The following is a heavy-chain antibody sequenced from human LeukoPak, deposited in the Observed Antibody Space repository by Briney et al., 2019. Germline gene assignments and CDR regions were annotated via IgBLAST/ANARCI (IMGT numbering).Heavy chain of an antibody. Sequence: PGRSLRLSCAASGLTFDEYTMHCVRQAPGEGVGRVSGMSWNSGSIGYADSVKGRFTISRDNAKNSLYLQMNSLRAEDTALYYCAKDMEHIVVVPAPDYWGQGTLVTVSS. D-gene: IGHD2-2*01. CDR2: MSWNSGSI. CDR3: AKDMEHIVVVPAPDY. V-gene: IGHV3-9*01. CDR1: GLTFDEYT. J-gene: IGHJ4*02.